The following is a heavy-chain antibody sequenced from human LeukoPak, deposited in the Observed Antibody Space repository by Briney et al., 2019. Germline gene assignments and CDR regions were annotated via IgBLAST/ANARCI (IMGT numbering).Heavy chain of an antibody. J-gene: IGHJ4*02. CDR3: ARWTWGNFDY. D-gene: IGHD3-16*01. CDR2: IYYSGST. Sequence: SETLSLTCTVSGGSISSYYWSWIRQPPGKGLEWIGYIYYSGSTNYNPSLKSRVTISVDTSKNQFSLKLSSVTAADTALYYCARWTWGNFDYWGQGTLVTVSS. V-gene: IGHV4-59*01. CDR1: GGSISSYY.